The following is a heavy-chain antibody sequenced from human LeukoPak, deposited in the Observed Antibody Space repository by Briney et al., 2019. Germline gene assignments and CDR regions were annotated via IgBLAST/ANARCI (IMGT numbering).Heavy chain of an antibody. J-gene: IGHJ6*02. CDR1: GYTFTSYG. CDR2: ISAYNGNT. D-gene: IGHD6-13*01. CDR3: ARELAAVGSYDYYYGMDV. V-gene: IGHV1-18*01. Sequence: GASVKVSCKASGYTFTSYGISWVRQAPGQGLEWMGWISAYNGNTNYAQKLQGRVTMTTDTSTSTAYMELRSLRSDDTAVYYCARELAAVGSYDYYYGMDVWGQGTTVTVSS.